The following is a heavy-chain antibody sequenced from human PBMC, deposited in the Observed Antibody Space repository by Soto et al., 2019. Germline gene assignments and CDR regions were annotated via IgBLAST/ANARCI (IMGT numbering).Heavy chain of an antibody. V-gene: IGHV4-31*03. CDR3: AKLSCTSSTCYFPGWFDP. CDR2: VYYSGSS. CDR1: GDSISGGASF. Sequence: QVQLQESGPGLVKPSETLSLTCTVSGDSISGGASFWSWIRQPPGKGLEWIANVYYSGSSYYNPSLKSRLTICVDTTKNQFSLQLKSMTAADTAVYYCAKLSCTSSTCYFPGWFDPWGQGTLGTVSS. J-gene: IGHJ5*02. D-gene: IGHD2-2*01.